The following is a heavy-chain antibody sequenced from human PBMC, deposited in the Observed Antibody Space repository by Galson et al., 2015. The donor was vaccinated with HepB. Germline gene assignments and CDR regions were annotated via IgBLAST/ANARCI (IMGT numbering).Heavy chain of an antibody. V-gene: IGHV1-69*13. CDR3: ARDRSMRGYYDSSGYYDY. D-gene: IGHD3-22*01. J-gene: IGHJ4*02. CDR2: ITPIFGTA. Sequence: SVKVSCKASGGTFNRYTISWVRQAPGQGLEWMGGITPIFGTANYAQKFQGRVTITADESTSTAYMELSSLRSEDTAVYYCARDRSMRGYYDSSGYYDYWGRGTLVTVSS. CDR1: GGTFNRYT.